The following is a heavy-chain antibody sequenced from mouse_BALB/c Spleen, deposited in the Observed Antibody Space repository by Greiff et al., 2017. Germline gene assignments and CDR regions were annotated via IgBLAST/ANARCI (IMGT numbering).Heavy chain of an antibody. CDR1: GYTFTSYW. J-gene: IGHJ2*01. V-gene: IGHV1-7*01. D-gene: IGHD2-1*01. Sequence: QVQLQQSGAELAKPGASVKMSCKASGYTFTSYWMHWVKQRPGQGLEWIGYINPSTGYTEYNQKFKDKATLTADKSSSTAYMQLSSLTSEDSAVYYCARGDGNYVQGNYWGQGTTLTVSS. CDR2: INPSTGYT. CDR3: ARGDGNYVQGNY.